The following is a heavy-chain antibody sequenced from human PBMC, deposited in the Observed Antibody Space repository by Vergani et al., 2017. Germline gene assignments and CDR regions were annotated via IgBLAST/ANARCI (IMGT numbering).Heavy chain of an antibody. CDR2: IIPIFGTA. D-gene: IGHD2-2*01. CDR3: AKDSGGLQFQLLSGLPDAFDI. Sequence: QVQLVQSGAEVKKPWSSVKVSCKASGGTFSSYAISWVRQAPGQGLEWMGGIIPIFGTANYAQKFQGRVTITADESTSTAYMELSSLRSEDTAVYYCAKDSGGLQFQLLSGLPDAFDIWGQGSMVTVSS. V-gene: IGHV1-69*01. J-gene: IGHJ3*02. CDR1: GGTFSSYA.